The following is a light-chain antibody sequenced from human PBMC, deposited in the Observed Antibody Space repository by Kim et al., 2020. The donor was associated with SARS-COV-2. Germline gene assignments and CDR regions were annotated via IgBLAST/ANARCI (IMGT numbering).Light chain of an antibody. CDR3: QQSYSAPRT. Sequence: DIQMTQSPSSLSASVGDRVSMTCRTSQSVGTDLHWYQQKPGKAPKLLIYGASSLQGGGPARFTGSGSGTDFTLTISSLQPEDSATYFCQQSYSAPRTFGQGTKVDIK. CDR1: QSVGTD. V-gene: IGKV1-39*01. J-gene: IGKJ1*01. CDR2: GAS.